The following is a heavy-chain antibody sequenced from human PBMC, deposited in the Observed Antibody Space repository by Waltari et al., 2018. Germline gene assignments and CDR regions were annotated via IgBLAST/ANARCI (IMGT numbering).Heavy chain of an antibody. V-gene: IGHV3-48*02. D-gene: IGHD5-18*01. CDR2: ITSSSSI. CDR3: ARGLGLDTL. CDR1: GFIFSSYS. Sequence: EVQLVESGGGLVQPGGSLRLSCAASGFIFSSYSMNWVHQAPGKGLEWVSCITSSSSISDADSVKGRFTISRDNAKNSLYLQLNSLRDEDTAVYYCARGLGLDTLWGRGTLVTVSS. J-gene: IGHJ4*02.